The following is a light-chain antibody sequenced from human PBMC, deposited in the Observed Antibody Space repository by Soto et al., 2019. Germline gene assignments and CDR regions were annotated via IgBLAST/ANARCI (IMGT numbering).Light chain of an antibody. CDR2: KAS. V-gene: IGKV1-12*01. J-gene: IGKJ5*01. CDR3: QQAYSFPIT. CDR1: QDLDRW. Sequence: DIQMTQSPSSLSASVGDRVTITCRASQDLDRWLAWYQQKPGKAPKLLISKASSLESGVPSRFSGSGSGTDFTLSINSLQPEDFATYYCQQAYSFPITFGQGTRLDIK.